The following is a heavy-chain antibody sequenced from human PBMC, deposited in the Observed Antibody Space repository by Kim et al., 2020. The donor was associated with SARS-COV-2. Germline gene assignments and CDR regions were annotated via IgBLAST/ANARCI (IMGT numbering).Heavy chain of an antibody. Sequence: AQRFQGRVTMTRDTSIDTAYMELTRLRPDDTAVYYCAREGGEIVATTIDYWGQGTLVTVSS. J-gene: IGHJ4*02. V-gene: IGHV1-2*02. CDR3: AREGGEIVATTIDY. D-gene: IGHD5-12*01.